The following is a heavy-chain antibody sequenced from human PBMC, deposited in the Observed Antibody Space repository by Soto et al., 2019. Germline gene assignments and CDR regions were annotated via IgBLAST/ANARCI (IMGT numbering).Heavy chain of an antibody. J-gene: IGHJ4*02. D-gene: IGHD5-12*01. CDR2: ISAYNGNT. CDR3: ARVKTGYSGYASEYYFDY. Sequence: ASVKVSCKASGYTITSYGINWVLQAPGQGLEWMGWISAYNGNTNYAQKLQGRVTMTTDTSTSTAYMELRSLRSDDTAVYYCARVKTGYSGYASEYYFDYWGQGTLVTVSS. CDR1: GYTITSYG. V-gene: IGHV1-18*01.